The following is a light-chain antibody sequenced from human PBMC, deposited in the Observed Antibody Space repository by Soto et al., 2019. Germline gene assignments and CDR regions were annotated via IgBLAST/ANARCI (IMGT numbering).Light chain of an antibody. CDR1: QSITRW. CDR3: QHYVTWPLT. V-gene: IGKV1-5*01. CDR2: DTS. J-gene: IGKJ4*01. Sequence: DIQMTQSPSTLSASVGDRVTITCRASQSITRWLAWYQQKPGEAPKLLIYDTSIRATGVPARFSGSRSGAEFTLTISSLQSEDFAVYYCQHYVTWPLTFGGGTKVESK.